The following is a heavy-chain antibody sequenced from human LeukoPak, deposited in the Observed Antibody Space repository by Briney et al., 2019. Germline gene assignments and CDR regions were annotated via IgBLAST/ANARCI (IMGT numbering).Heavy chain of an antibody. CDR3: ARVNDYVWGSYRPLDY. CDR2: MNPNNGNT. CDR1: GYTFTSYD. Sequence: ASVKVSCKASGYTFTSYDINWVRQATGQGLEWMGWMNPNNGNTGYAQKFQGRVTMTRSTSINTAYMELSSLRSEDTAVYYCARVNDYVWGSYRPLDYWGQGTLVTVSS. V-gene: IGHV1-8*01. J-gene: IGHJ4*02. D-gene: IGHD3-16*02.